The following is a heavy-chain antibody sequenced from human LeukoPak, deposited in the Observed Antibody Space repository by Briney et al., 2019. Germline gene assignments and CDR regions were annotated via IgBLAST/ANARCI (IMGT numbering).Heavy chain of an antibody. J-gene: IGHJ4*02. D-gene: IGHD6-6*01. Sequence: GESLKISCKGSGYSFTSYWIGWVRQMPGKGLEWMGIIYPGDSDTRYSPSFQGQVTISADKSISTAYLQWSSLKASDTAMYYCARGPPSIAARPGPWDYWGQGTLVTVSS. CDR1: GYSFTSYW. CDR2: IYPGDSDT. V-gene: IGHV5-51*01. CDR3: ARGPPSIAARPGPWDY.